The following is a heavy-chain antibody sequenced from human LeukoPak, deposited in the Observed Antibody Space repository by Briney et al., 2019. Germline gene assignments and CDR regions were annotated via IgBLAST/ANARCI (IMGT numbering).Heavy chain of an antibody. J-gene: IGHJ3*02. CDR2: IYYSGST. CDR1: GGSISSYY. D-gene: IGHD4-17*01. V-gene: IGHV4-59*08. CDR3: ARHMPTGDGDAAFDS. Sequence: PSETLSLTCTVSGGSISSYYWSWIRQPPGKGLEWIGYIYYSGSTNYNPSLKSRVTISVDTSKNQFSLKLSSVTAADTAVYYCARHMPTGDGDAAFDSWGQGTMVTVSS.